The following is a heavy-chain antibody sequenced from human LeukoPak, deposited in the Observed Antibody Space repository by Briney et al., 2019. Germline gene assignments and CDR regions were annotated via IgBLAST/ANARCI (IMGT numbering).Heavy chain of an antibody. CDR1: GGTFSSYA. CDR2: IIPIFGTA. D-gene: IGHD2-2*01. CDR3: ARSVVVVPAATGAEYFQH. Sequence: SVKVSRKASGGTFSSYAISWVRQAPGQGLEWMGGIIPIFGTANYAQKFQGRVTITADESTSTAYMELSSLRSEDTAVYYCARSVVVVPAATGAEYFQHWGQGTLVTVSS. V-gene: IGHV1-69*13. J-gene: IGHJ1*01.